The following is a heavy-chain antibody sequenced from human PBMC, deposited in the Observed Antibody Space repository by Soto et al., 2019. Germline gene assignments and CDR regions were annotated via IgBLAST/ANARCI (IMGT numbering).Heavy chain of an antibody. CDR2: ISHDGRNN. CDR3: ARARDEDGGTSDAFDM. D-gene: IGHD2-15*01. Sequence: QVQVVESGGGVVQPGRSLRLSCAASGFTLSTYAMHWVRQAPGKGLEWVAVISHDGRNNYYADSVKGRFTISRDNSKSTLSLQMNSLTPEDTAAYYCARARDEDGGTSDAFDMWGQGTMVTVSS. J-gene: IGHJ3*02. V-gene: IGHV3-30*04. CDR1: GFTLSTYA.